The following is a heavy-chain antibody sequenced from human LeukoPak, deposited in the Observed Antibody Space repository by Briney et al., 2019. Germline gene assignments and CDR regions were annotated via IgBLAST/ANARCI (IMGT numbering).Heavy chain of an antibody. CDR2: IYYSGST. Sequence: SETLSLTCTVSGGSISSSSYYWGWIRQPPGKGLEWIGSIYYSGSTYHNPSLKSRVTISVDTSKNQFSLKLSSVTAADTAVYYCARGGYCSSTSCYRVRGRPPNWFDPWGQGTLVTVSS. J-gene: IGHJ5*02. D-gene: IGHD2-2*01. CDR3: ARGGYCSSTSCYRVRGRPPNWFDP. CDR1: GGSISSSSYY. V-gene: IGHV4-39*07.